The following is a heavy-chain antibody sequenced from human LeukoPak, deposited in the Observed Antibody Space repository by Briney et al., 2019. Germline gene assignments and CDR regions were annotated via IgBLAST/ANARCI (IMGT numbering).Heavy chain of an antibody. CDR2: ISWNSGII. CDR1: GFTFDDYA. Sequence: HTGGSLRLSCAASGFTFDDYAMHWVRHAPGKGLEWVSGISWNSGIIVYADSVKGRFTISRDNAKKSLYLQMNSLRAEDMALYYCARSGYPGKFDYWGQGTLVTVSS. J-gene: IGHJ4*02. D-gene: IGHD3-22*01. V-gene: IGHV3-9*03. CDR3: ARSGYPGKFDY.